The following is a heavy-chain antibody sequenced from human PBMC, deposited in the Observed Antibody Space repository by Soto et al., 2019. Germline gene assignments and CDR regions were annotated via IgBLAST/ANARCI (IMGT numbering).Heavy chain of an antibody. CDR3: ARAYCGGDCYSWVFDY. V-gene: IGHV1-69*01. J-gene: IGHJ4*02. CDR2: IIPIFGTA. D-gene: IGHD2-21*02. Sequence: QVQLVQSGADVKKPRSSVKVSCKASGGTFSSYAISWVRQAPGQGLEWMGGIIPIFGTANYAQKFQGRVTITADESTSTAYMELSRLGSEDTAVYYCARAYCGGDCYSWVFDYWGQGTLVTVSS. CDR1: GGTFSSYA.